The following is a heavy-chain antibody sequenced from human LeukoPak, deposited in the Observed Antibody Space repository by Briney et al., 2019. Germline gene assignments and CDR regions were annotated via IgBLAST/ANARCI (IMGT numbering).Heavy chain of an antibody. CDR1: GLTFSSYA. CDR2: LSPSGASI. Sequence: PGGSLRLSCAASGLTFSSYAMSWVRQAPGRGLEWVSSLSPSGASIYYADSVKGRFTISRDNSKNTLYLQMNNLRAEDTALYYCAAGPYGGNTPFDYWGPGTLVTISS. CDR3: AAGPYGGNTPFDY. V-gene: IGHV3-23*01. J-gene: IGHJ4*02. D-gene: IGHD4-23*01.